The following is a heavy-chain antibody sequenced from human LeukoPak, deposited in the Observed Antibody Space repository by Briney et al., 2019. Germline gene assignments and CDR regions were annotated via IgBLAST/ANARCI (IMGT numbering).Heavy chain of an antibody. CDR3: ARSPTGSGSYSGLDY. CDR2: INPNPSGGST. D-gene: IGHD1-26*01. J-gene: IGHJ4*02. CDR1: GYTFTSYY. V-gene: IGHV1-46*01. Sequence: GGSLRLSCAASGYTFTSYYMHWVRQAPGQGLEWVAIINPNPSGGSTSYAQKFQGRVTMTRDMSTSTVYMEVSSLISEDTAVYYCARSPTGSGSYSGLDYWGQGTLVTVSS.